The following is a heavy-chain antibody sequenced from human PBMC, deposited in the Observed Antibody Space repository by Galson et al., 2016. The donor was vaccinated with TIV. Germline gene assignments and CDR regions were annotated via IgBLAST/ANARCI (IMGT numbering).Heavy chain of an antibody. Sequence: SLRLSCADTGFTFSHYPMHWVRQAPGKGLEWVAVISFDGSDTYYADSVKGRFTISRDNSRNTLYLQMNSLRAQDTGVYYCAKEVKRRLHYWGHGTTVTVSS. D-gene: IGHD4-11*01. CDR1: GFTFSHYP. CDR2: ISFDGSDT. V-gene: IGHV3-30-3*01. CDR3: AKEVKRRLHY. J-gene: IGHJ6*02.